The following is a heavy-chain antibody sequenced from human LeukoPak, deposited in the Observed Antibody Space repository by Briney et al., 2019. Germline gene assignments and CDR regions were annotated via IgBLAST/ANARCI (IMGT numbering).Heavy chain of an antibody. D-gene: IGHD5-18*01. CDR2: ISGSGGST. CDR1: GFTFSSYA. Sequence: PGGSLRLSCAASGFTFSSYAMSWVRQAPGKGLEWVSAISGSGGSTYYADSVKGRFTISRDNSKNTLYLQMNSLRAEDTAVYYCAKGGYSYGYNYYYYYGMDVWGQGTTVTVSS. J-gene: IGHJ6*02. V-gene: IGHV3-23*01. CDR3: AKGGYSYGYNYYYYYGMDV.